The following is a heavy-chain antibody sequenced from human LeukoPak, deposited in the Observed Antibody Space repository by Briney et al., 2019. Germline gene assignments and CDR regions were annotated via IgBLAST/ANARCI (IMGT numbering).Heavy chain of an antibody. CDR2: TTPIFGSA. CDR3: ARAPFHFDGSGFSMDAFDV. V-gene: IGHV1-69*05. Sequence: ASVKVSCKASGGTFSSHAVSWARQAPGQGLEWMGGTTPIFGSAEYAQKLQDRLTITTDDSTSTAYMIPSSLRSEDTAVYYCARAPFHFDGSGFSMDAFDVWGQGTMVTVSS. CDR1: GGTFSSHA. J-gene: IGHJ3*01. D-gene: IGHD3-22*01.